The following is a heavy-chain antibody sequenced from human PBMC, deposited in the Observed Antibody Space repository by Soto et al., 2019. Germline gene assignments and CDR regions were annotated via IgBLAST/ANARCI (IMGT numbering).Heavy chain of an antibody. V-gene: IGHV3-11*01. Sequence: QVQLVESGGGLVQTSGSLRIACVASGSTFIDYNRSGVRQAPGKGREGVSYISIIGNTIYYAASVKGGFTISRDNATNSVYLQMNSLRAEDTALYFCAKMSSENYYDPVFSWGQGTLVTVSS. CDR3: AKMSSENYYDPVFS. CDR1: GSTFIDYN. CDR2: ISIIGNTI. J-gene: IGHJ4*02. D-gene: IGHD3-22*01.